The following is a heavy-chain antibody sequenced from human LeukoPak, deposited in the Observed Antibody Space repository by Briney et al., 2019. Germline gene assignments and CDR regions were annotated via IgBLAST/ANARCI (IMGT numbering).Heavy chain of an antibody. D-gene: IGHD2-21*01. CDR1: GGSISGYY. CDR2: IYYSGIT. CDR3: ARHGYCGAECYTYFDS. V-gene: IGHV4-59*08. Sequence: PSETLSLTCTVSGGSISGYYWSWIRQPPGKGLEWIGYIYYSGITNYNPSLKSRVTISLDTSKSQFSLKSASVTAADTAVYYCARHGYCGAECYTYFDSWGQGTLVSVSS. J-gene: IGHJ4*02.